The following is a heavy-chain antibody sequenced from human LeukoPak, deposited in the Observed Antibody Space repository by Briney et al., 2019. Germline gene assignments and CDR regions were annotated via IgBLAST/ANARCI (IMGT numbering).Heavy chain of an antibody. V-gene: IGHV4-59*01. CDR3: ARGGAALTTFDY. J-gene: IGHJ4*02. CDR2: IYYSGST. Sequence: SETLPLTCTVSGGSISSYYWSWIRQPPGKGLEWIGYIYYSGSTNYNPSLKSRVTISVDTSKNQFSLKLSSVTAADTAVYYCARGGAALTTFDYWGQGTLVTVSS. CDR1: GGSISSYY. D-gene: IGHD1-26*01.